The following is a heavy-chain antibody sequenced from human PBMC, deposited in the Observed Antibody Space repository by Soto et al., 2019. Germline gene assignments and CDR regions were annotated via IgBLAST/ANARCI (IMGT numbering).Heavy chain of an antibody. Sequence: EVQLVESGGGLVKPGESLRLSCTFTFSSYSLNWVRQAPGKGLEWVSSISSGSAYIKYADSVKGRFTISRDNANNLLYLQSTSLRVDDSAVYYCTSDEGGSYDNWFNPWGQATLVTVSS. CDR3: TSDEGGSYDNWFNP. D-gene: IGHD1-26*01. V-gene: IGHV3-21*01. J-gene: IGHJ5*02. CDR2: ISSGSAYI. CDR1: TFSSYS.